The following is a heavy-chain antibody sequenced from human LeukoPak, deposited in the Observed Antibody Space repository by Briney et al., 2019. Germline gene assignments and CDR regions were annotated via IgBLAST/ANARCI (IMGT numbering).Heavy chain of an antibody. V-gene: IGHV3-7*01. CDR1: GFTFSSYW. CDR2: IKQDGSEK. CDR3: ARVWGGYGINWFDP. Sequence: GGSLRLSCAASGFTFSSYWMSWVRQAPGKGLEWVANIKQDGSEKYYVDSVKGRFTISRDNAKNSLYLQMNSLRAEDTAMYYCARVWGGYGINWFDPWGQGTLVTVSS. D-gene: IGHD5-12*01. J-gene: IGHJ5*02.